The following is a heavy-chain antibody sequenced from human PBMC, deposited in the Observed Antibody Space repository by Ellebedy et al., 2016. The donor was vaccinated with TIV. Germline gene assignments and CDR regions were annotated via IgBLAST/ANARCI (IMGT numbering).Heavy chain of an antibody. J-gene: IGHJ5*02. CDR2: ISSSSSYI. CDR3: ARCGPAATRSNWFDP. V-gene: IGHV3-21*04. CDR1: GFTFSSYS. D-gene: IGHD2-2*01. Sequence: GESLKISXAASGFTFSSYSMNWVRQAPGKGLEWVSSISSSSSYIYYADSVKGRFTISRDNAKNSLYLQMNSLRAEDTAVYYCARCGPAATRSNWFDPWGQGTLVTVSS.